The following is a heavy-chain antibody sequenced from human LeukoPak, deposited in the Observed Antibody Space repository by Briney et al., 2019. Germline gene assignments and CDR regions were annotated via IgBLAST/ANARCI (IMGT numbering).Heavy chain of an antibody. Sequence: PGGSLRLSCAASGFTFSNAWMSWVRQAPGKGLVWVSRINSGGSNTNYADSVKGRFSISRDNAKNTLYLQMNSLRAEDTAVYYCARGGSGSGWSPYWGQGTLVTVSS. CDR3: ARGGSGSGWSPY. V-gene: IGHV3-74*01. CDR2: INSGGSNT. D-gene: IGHD6-19*01. CDR1: GFTFSNAW. J-gene: IGHJ4*02.